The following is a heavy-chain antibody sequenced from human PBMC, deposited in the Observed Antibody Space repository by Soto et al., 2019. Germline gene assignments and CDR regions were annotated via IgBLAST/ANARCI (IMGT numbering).Heavy chain of an antibody. CDR1: GYTFTSYG. V-gene: IGHV1-18*01. D-gene: IGHD3-3*01. J-gene: IGHJ4*02. CDR2: ISAYNGNT. CDR3: ARDPTNYDFLENSAIRCDYFDY. Sequence: QVQLVQSGAEVKKPGASVKVSCKASGYTFTSYGISWVRQAPGQGREWMGWISAYNGNTNCSQKLQGRVTMTTDTTKSTAYMELRGLTSDDTAVYYCARDPTNYDFLENSAIRCDYFDYWGQGTLVTVSS.